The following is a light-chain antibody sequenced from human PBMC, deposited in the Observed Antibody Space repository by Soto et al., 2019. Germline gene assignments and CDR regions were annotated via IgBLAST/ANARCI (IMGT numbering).Light chain of an antibody. CDR2: EVS. J-gene: IGLJ1*01. CDR1: TSNIGRTT. Sequence: QSVLTQPPSASGTPGQRVTISCSGSTSNIGRTTVNWYQQLSGDPHLMIYEVSHRPSGVSNRFSGSKSDNTASLTISGLQAEDEADYYCSSYTSISTLYVFGTGTKVTVL. CDR3: SSYTSISTLYV. V-gene: IGLV2-14*01.